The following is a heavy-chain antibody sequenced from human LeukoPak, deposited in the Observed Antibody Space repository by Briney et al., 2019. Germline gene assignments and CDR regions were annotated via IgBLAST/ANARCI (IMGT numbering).Heavy chain of an antibody. CDR2: IYYSGST. D-gene: IGHD4-17*01. J-gene: IGHJ2*01. V-gene: IGHV4-39*07. Sequence: SETLSLTCTVSGGSISSSSYYWGWIRQPPGKGLEWIGSIYYSGSTYYNPSLKSRVTISVDTSKNQFSLKLSSVTAADTAVYYCARGPRGYGDSGYFDLWGRGTLVTVSS. CDR3: ARGPRGYGDSGYFDL. CDR1: GGSISSSSYY.